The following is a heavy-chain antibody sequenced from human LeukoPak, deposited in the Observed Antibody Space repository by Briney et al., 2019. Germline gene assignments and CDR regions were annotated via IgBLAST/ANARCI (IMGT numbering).Heavy chain of an antibody. V-gene: IGHV3-21*01. CDR1: GFTFSNYA. CDR3: ARGRYCSSTSCYVDY. J-gene: IGHJ4*02. Sequence: GGSLRLSCAASGFTFSNYALSWVRQAPGKGLEWVSSISSSSSYIYYADSVKGRFTISRDNAKNSLYLQMNSLRAEDTAVYYCARGRYCSSTSCYVDYWGQGTLVTVSS. D-gene: IGHD2-2*01. CDR2: ISSSSSYI.